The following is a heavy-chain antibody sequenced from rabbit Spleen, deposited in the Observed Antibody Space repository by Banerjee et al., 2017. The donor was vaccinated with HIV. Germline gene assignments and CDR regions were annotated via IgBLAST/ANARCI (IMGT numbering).Heavy chain of an antibody. J-gene: IGHJ4*01. CDR3: ASGYSDIVFNL. V-gene: IGHV1S45*01. Sequence: QEQLVESGGGLVKPGASLTLTCKASGIDFSSYNFICWVRQAPGKGLEWIACIDIGSGSTWYASWAKGRFTISKTSSTTVTLQMTSLTAADTATYFCASGYSDIVFNLWGPGTLVTVS. CDR1: GIDFSSYNF. CDR2: IDIGSGST. D-gene: IGHD1-1*01.